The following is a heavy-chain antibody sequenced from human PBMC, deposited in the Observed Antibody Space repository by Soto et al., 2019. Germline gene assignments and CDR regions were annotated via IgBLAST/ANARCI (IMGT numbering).Heavy chain of an antibody. Sequence: QITLKASGPTLVKPTQPLTLTCTFSGFSLSTSGVGVGWIRQPPGKALEWLALIYRDDDTRYSPSLKSRLTISKDTSKNPVVLTMTNIDPVDTATYSCAHVIIARTYCYYLDVWGKGTTVTVSS. CDR2: IYRDDDT. V-gene: IGHV2-5*02. J-gene: IGHJ6*03. CDR1: GFSLSTSGVG. D-gene: IGHD3-16*02. CDR3: AHVIIARTYCYYLDV.